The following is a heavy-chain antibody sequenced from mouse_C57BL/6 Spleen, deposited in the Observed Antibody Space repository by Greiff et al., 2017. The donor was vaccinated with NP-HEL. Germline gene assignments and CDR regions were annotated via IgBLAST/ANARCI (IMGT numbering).Heavy chain of an antibody. V-gene: IGHV1-80*01. Sequence: VQRVESGAELVKPGASVKISCKASGYAFSSYWMNWVKQRPGKGLEWIGQIYPGDGDTNYNGKFKGKATLTADKSSSTAYMQLSSLTSEDSAVYFCARSAAFGFDYWGQGTTLTVSS. CDR3: ARSAAFGFDY. CDR2: IYPGDGDT. J-gene: IGHJ2*01. CDR1: GYAFSSYW.